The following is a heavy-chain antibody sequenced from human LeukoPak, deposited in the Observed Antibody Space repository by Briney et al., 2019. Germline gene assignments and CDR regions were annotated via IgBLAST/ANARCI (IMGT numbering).Heavy chain of an antibody. Sequence: SETLSLTCTVSGGSIRDYYWSWIRQPPGKGLEWIGYIYYSGNTNYNPSLKSRVAIPLDTSKNQFSLKLSSVTAADTAVYYCARDSNYWPYYYYMGAWGKGTTVTVSS. J-gene: IGHJ6*03. CDR3: ARDSNYWPYYYYMGA. CDR2: IYYSGNT. V-gene: IGHV4-59*12. CDR1: GGSIRDYY. D-gene: IGHD4-11*01.